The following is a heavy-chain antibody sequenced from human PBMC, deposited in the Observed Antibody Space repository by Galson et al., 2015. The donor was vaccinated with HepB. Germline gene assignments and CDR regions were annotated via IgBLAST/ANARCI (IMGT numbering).Heavy chain of an antibody. V-gene: IGHV1-18*01. CDR3: ARHSSGWDGHHYFDY. J-gene: IGHJ4*02. CDR1: GYTFTSYG. D-gene: IGHD6-19*01. Sequence: SCKASGYTFTSYGISWVRQAPGQGLEWMGWISAYNGNTNYAQKLQGRVTMTTDTSTSTAYMELRSLRSDDTAVYYCARHSSGWDGHHYFDYWGQGTLVTVSS. CDR2: ISAYNGNT.